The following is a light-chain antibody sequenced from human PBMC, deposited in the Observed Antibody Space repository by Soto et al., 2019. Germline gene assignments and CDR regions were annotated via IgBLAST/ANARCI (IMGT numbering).Light chain of an antibody. J-gene: IGKJ4*01. CDR3: QQYNNWPPALT. CDR2: GAS. V-gene: IGKV3-20*01. CDR1: QSVSSSY. Sequence: EIGLTQSPGTLSLSPGERATLSCRASQSVSSSYLAWYQQKPGQAPRLLIYGASSRATGIPDRFSGSGSGTDFTLTISRLEPEDFAVYYCQQYNNWPPALTFGGGTKVDI.